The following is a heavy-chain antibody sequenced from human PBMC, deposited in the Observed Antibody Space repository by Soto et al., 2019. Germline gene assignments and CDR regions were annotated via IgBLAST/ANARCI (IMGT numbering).Heavy chain of an antibody. CDR3: AKFYGSGSYYPGDYYYYGMDV. D-gene: IGHD3-10*01. CDR2: ISGSGDST. V-gene: IGHV3-23*01. J-gene: IGHJ6*02. CDR1: GFTFRSFA. Sequence: GGSLRLSCAASGFTFRSFAMSWVRQAQGKGLEWVSTISGSGDSTYYADSVKGRFTISRDNSKNTLYLQVNSLRAEDTAVYYCAKFYGSGSYYPGDYYYYGMDVWGQGTTVTVSS.